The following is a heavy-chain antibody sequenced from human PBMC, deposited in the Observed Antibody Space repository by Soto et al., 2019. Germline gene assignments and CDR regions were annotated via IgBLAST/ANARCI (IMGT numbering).Heavy chain of an antibody. Sequence: GESLKISCKGSGYSFTSYWIGWVRQMPGKGLEWMGIIYPGDSDTRYSPSFQGQVTISADKSISTAYLQWSSLKASDTAMYYCARQSLKRANWGSRGIEAFDIWGQGTMVTVSS. D-gene: IGHD7-27*01. J-gene: IGHJ3*02. CDR3: ARQSLKRANWGSRGIEAFDI. CDR1: GYSFTSYW. CDR2: IYPGDSDT. V-gene: IGHV5-51*01.